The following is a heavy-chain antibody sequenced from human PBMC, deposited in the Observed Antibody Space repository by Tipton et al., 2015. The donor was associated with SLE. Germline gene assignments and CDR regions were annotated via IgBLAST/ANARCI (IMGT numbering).Heavy chain of an antibody. CDR3: ARSSGYSSSWYKAFDI. Sequence: TLSLTCTVSGGSISSGDYYWSWIRQPPGKGLEWIGYIYYSGSTNYNPSLKSRVTISVDTSKNQFSLKLSSVTAADTAVYYCARSSGYSSSWYKAFDIWGQGTMVTVSS. J-gene: IGHJ3*02. CDR2: IYYSGST. V-gene: IGHV4-61*08. CDR1: GGSISSGDYY. D-gene: IGHD6-13*01.